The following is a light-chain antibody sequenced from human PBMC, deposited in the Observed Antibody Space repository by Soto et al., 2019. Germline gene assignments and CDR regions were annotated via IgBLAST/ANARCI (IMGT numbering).Light chain of an antibody. CDR2: DDS. V-gene: IGLV3-21*02. CDR1: NIESTG. CDR3: QVWHSGSDQYV. J-gene: IGLJ1*01. Sequence: SYELTQPPSVSVAPGQTAEISRGGANIESTGVHWYQQKPGQAPVLVVYDDSDRHSEIPERFSGSNSGNTATLTISRVEAWDEADYYCQVWHSGSDQYVFGAGTKLTVL.